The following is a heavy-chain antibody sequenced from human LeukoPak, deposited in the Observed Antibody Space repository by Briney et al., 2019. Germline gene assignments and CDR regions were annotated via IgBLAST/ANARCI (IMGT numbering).Heavy chain of an antibody. CDR1: GGSLSRYY. D-gene: IGHD2-15*01. CDR3: ASSALGYCSVCSCAAYYYYGMDV. J-gene: IGHJ6*02. CDR2: IYTSGST. V-gene: IGHV4-4*07. Sequence: PSETLSLTCTVSGGSLSRYYWSWIRQPAGKGLEWIGRIYTSGSTNYNPSLKSRVTMSVDTSKNQFSLKLSSVTAADTAVYYCASSALGYCSVCSCAAYYYYGMDVWGQGTTVTVSS.